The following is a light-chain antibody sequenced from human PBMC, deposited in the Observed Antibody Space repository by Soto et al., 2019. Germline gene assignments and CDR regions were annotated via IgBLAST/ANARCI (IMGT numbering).Light chain of an antibody. J-gene: IGKJ1*01. CDR3: QQYNTYPWT. V-gene: IGKV1-5*03. CDR1: QSIGSW. Sequence: DIRMTQSPSTLSGSVGDGVIITCRASQSIGSWLAWYQQQPGKVPKLLIYTASTLQSGVPSRFSGSGSGAEFTLTISSLQPEDFATYYCQQYNTYPWTFGQGTKVDIK. CDR2: TAS.